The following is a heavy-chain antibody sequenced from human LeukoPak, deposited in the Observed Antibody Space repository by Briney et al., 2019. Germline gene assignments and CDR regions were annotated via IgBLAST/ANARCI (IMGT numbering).Heavy chain of an antibody. V-gene: IGHV3-30*02. Sequence: GGSLRLSCAASGFTFSSYGIHWVRQAPGKGLEWVAFIRYDGSNKYYADSVKGRFTISRDNSKNTLSLQMNSLRAADTAVYYCAKDRPYCSTTTCYPTMNFDPWGQGTLVTVSS. CDR1: GFTFSSYG. CDR2: IRYDGSNK. J-gene: IGHJ5*02. CDR3: AKDRPYCSTTTCYPTMNFDP. D-gene: IGHD2-2*01.